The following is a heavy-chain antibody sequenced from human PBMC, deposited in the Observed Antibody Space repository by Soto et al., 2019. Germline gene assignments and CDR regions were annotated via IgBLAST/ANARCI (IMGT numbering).Heavy chain of an antibody. D-gene: IGHD3-10*01. J-gene: IGHJ4*02. Sequence: SLTCAVSGGSISSSNWWSWVRQPPGKGLEWIGEIYHSGSTNYNPSLKSRVTISVDKSKNQFSLKLSSVTAADTAVYYCARSQLMVRGSLDYWGQGTLVTVSS. V-gene: IGHV4-4*02. CDR1: GGSISSSNW. CDR3: ARSQLMVRGSLDY. CDR2: IYHSGST.